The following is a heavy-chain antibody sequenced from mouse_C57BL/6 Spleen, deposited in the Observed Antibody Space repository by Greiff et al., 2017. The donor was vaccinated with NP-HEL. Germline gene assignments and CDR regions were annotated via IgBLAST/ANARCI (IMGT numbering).Heavy chain of an antibody. CDR2: IRSKSSNYAT. CDR1: GFTFNTYA. D-gene: IGHD2-5*01. V-gene: IGHV10-3*01. CDR3: VRPAYYSNYEAWFAY. J-gene: IGHJ3*01. Sequence: EVQRVESGGGLVQPKGSLKLSCAASGFTFNTYAMHWVRQAPGKGLEWVARIRSKSSNYATYYADSVKDRFTISRDDSQSMLYLQMNNLKTEDTAMYYCVRPAYYSNYEAWFAYWGQGTLVTVSA.